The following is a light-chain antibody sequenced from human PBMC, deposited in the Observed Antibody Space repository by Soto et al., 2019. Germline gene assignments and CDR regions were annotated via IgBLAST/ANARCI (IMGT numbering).Light chain of an antibody. Sequence: QSVLTQPPSASVTPGQRVSISCSGSSSNIGNNTVNWCQQFPETAPRLLIYTTNQRPSGVPDRFSGSKSGTSASLAISGLQSEDEADYYCAAWDDSLNGPVFGGGTKLTVL. V-gene: IGLV1-44*01. CDR2: TTN. CDR1: SSNIGNNT. J-gene: IGLJ3*02. CDR3: AAWDDSLNGPV.